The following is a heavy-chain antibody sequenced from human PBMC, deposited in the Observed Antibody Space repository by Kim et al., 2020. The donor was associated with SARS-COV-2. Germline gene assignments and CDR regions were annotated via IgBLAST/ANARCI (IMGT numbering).Heavy chain of an antibody. D-gene: IGHD5-12*01. CDR1: GGSFSGYY. J-gene: IGHJ6*02. CDR2: INYSGST. CDR3: ARGTLIVATNHYYYYGMDV. Sequence: SETLSLTCAVYGGSFSGYYWSWIRQPPGKGLEWIGEINYSGSTNYNPSLKSRVTISVDTSKNQFSLKLSSVTAADTAVYYCARGTLIVATNHYYYYGMDVWGQGTTVTVSS. V-gene: IGHV4-34*01.